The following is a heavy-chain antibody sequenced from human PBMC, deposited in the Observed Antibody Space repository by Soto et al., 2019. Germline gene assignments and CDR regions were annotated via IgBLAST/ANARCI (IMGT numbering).Heavy chain of an antibody. J-gene: IGHJ4*02. D-gene: IGHD1-26*01. V-gene: IGHV3-23*01. CDR2: ISGSGDST. Sequence: EVQLLESGGGLVQPGGSLRLSCAASGFTFSSYAMSWVRQAPGKGLEWVSVISGSGDSTYYADSVKGRFTISRDNSKNTLYLQLTSLRAEDTAVYYCARRGSGSYYDYWGQGTRVTVSS. CDR3: ARRGSGSYYDY. CDR1: GFTFSSYA.